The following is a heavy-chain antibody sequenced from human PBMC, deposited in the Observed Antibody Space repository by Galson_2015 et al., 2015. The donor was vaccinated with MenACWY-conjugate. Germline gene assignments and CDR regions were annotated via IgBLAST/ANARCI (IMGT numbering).Heavy chain of an antibody. CDR3: ARAPGVADDRYYDS. D-gene: IGHD6-19*01. V-gene: IGHV4-4*01. J-gene: IGHJ4*02. CDR2: IYHRGST. Sequence: LSLTCAVSDVSISSNNWWTWVRQPPGRGLEWIGEIYHRGSTNFHPSLKSRVTISVDKQNNQFSLRLSSVTAADTAVYCCARAPGVADDRYYDSWGQGTLVTVSS. CDR1: DVSISSNNW.